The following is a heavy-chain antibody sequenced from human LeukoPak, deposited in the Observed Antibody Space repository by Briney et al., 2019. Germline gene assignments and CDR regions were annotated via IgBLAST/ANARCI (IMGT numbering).Heavy chain of an antibody. J-gene: IGHJ6*03. CDR1: GYTFTGYY. D-gene: IGHD3-22*01. CDR3: ARGGEYYYDSSGYYYYYYYMDV. CDR2: INPNSGGT. Sequence: VASVKVSCKASGYTFTGYYMHWVRQAPGQGLEWMGWINPNSGGTNYAQKFQGRVTMTRDTSISTAYMELSRLRSDDTAVYYCARGGEYYYDSSGYYYYYYYMDVWGKGTTVTVSS. V-gene: IGHV1-2*02.